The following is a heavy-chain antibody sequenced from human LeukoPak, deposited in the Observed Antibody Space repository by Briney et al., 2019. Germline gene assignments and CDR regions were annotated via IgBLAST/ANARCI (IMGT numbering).Heavy chain of an antibody. Sequence: ASVKVSCKASGYTFTSYDINWVRQATGQGLEWMGWMNPNSGNTGYAQKFQGRVTMTRNTSISTAYMELSRLRSDDTAVYYCAREHGEGYGSGSYYTIHLDYWGQGTLVTVSS. CDR2: MNPNSGNT. D-gene: IGHD3-10*01. J-gene: IGHJ4*02. CDR1: GYTFTSYD. V-gene: IGHV1-8*01. CDR3: AREHGEGYGSGSYYTIHLDY.